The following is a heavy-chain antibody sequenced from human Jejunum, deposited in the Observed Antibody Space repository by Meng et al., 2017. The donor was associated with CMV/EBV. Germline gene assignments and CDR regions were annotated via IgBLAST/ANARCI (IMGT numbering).Heavy chain of an antibody. CDR2: IDSSDRT. D-gene: IGHD5-18*01. CDR3: AKSLVDTAMDLDE. Sequence: SGFAFSSFAMPWVRQAPGKGLEWVSTIDSSDRTYYADSVKGRFTISRDNCKNTLHLQMNSLRAEDTAVYYCAKSLVDTAMDLDEWSQETLVTVSS. J-gene: IGHJ4*02. CDR1: GFAFSSFA. V-gene: IGHV3-23*01.